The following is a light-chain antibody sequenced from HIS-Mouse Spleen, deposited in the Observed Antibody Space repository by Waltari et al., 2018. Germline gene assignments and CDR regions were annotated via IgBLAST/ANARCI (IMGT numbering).Light chain of an antibody. CDR1: SSYVGGYTY. Sequence: QSALTQPRSVSGSPGQSVTISCPGTSSYVGGYTYVSWYQQHPGKAPKLMIYDVSKRPSGVPDRFSGSKSGNTASLTISGLQAEDEADYYCCSYAGSYTVVFGGGTKLTVL. V-gene: IGLV2-11*01. CDR2: DVS. CDR3: CSYAGSYTVV. J-gene: IGLJ2*01.